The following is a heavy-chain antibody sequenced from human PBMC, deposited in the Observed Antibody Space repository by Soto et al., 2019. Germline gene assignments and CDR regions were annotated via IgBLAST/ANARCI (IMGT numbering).Heavy chain of an antibody. Sequence: SETLSLTCTVSGGSISSYYWSWIRQPPGKGLEWIGYIYYSGSTNYNPSLKSRVTISVDTSKNQFSLKLSSVTAADTAVYYCARQDDYAEAFDYWGQGTLVTVS. CDR2: IYYSGST. CDR3: ARQDDYAEAFDY. CDR1: GGSISSYY. V-gene: IGHV4-59*08. D-gene: IGHD4-17*01. J-gene: IGHJ4*02.